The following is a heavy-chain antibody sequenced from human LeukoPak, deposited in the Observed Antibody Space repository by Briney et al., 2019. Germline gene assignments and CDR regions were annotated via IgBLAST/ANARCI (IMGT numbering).Heavy chain of an antibody. V-gene: IGHV1-18*01. Sequence: ASVKVSCKASGYTFTSYGISWVRQAPGQGLEWMGWISAYNGNTNYAQKLQGRVTMTTDTSTSTAYMELRSLRSDDTAVYYCARDAIPMVRGAPDYWGQGTLVTVSS. CDR3: ARDAIPMVRGAPDY. J-gene: IGHJ4*02. D-gene: IGHD3-10*01. CDR1: GYTFTSYG. CDR2: ISAYNGNT.